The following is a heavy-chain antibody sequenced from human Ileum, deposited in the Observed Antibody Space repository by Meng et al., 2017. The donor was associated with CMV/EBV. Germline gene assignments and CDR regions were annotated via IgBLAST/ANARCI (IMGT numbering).Heavy chain of an antibody. V-gene: IGHV3-23*03. CDR3: VKRLYCGSTTCSKGMDV. D-gene: IGHD2-2*01. J-gene: IGHJ6*02. CDR2: IYSGGSDT. CDR1: GFTFSSYA. Sequence: LSLTCAASGFTFSSYAMTWVRQAPGKGLEWVSLIYSGGSDTFYADSVKGRFTISRDNSKDMLYLQMNSLRAEDTAVYFCVKRLYCGSTTCSKGMDVWGQGTTVTVSS.